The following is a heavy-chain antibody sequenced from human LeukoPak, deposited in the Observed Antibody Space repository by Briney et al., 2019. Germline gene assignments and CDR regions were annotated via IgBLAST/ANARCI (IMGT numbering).Heavy chain of an antibody. CDR2: IYSGGNT. V-gene: IGHV3-66*01. J-gene: IGHJ4*02. CDR3: ARGFGSGRFGNYFDY. D-gene: IGHD3-10*01. Sequence: GGSLRLSCAASGFTVSSNYMSWVRQAPGKGLEWVSLIYSGGNTYYADSVKGRFTISRDNSKNTLYLQMNSLRAEDTAVYYCARGFGSGRFGNYFDYWGQGALVTV. CDR1: GFTVSSNY.